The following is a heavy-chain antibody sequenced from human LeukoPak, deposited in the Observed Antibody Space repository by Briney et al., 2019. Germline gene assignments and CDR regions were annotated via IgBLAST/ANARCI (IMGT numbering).Heavy chain of an antibody. CDR1: GGSISSYY. D-gene: IGHD3-3*01. CDR3: ARARGTVLRFLETNYYYYMDV. V-gene: IGHV4-59*01. CDR2: IYYSGST. J-gene: IGHJ6*03. Sequence: PSETLSLTCTVSGGSISSYYWSWIRQPPGKGLEWIGYIYYSGSTNYNPSLKSRVTISVDTSKNQFSLKLSSVTAADTAVYYCARARGTVLRFLETNYYYYMDVWGKGTTVTVSS.